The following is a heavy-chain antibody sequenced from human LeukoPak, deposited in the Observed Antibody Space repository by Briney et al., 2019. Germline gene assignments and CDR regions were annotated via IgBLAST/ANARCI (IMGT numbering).Heavy chain of an antibody. CDR3: ARGIHDSTGYYVDAFDI. CDR1: GGSISNSNW. D-gene: IGHD3-22*01. J-gene: IGHJ3*02. CDR2: IYPSGST. V-gene: IGHV4-4*02. Sequence: SETLSLTCTVSGGSISNSNWWSWVRQTPGKGLEWIGEIYPSGSTNYNPSLKSRVTISVDTSKNQFSLKLSSVTAADTAVFYCARGIHDSTGYYVDAFDIWGQGTMVTVSS.